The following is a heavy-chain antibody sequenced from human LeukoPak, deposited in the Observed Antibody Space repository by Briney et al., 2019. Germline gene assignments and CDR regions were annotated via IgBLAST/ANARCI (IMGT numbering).Heavy chain of an antibody. D-gene: IGHD3-16*01. J-gene: IGHJ5*02. Sequence: SVKVSCKASGGTFSSYAISWVRQAPGQGLEWMGAIIPIFGTANYAQKFQGRVTITADKSTSTAYMELSSLRSEDTAVYYCARDSARERGLWFDPWGQGTLVTVSS. V-gene: IGHV1-69*06. CDR3: ARDSARERGLWFDP. CDR2: IIPIFGTA. CDR1: GGTFSSYA.